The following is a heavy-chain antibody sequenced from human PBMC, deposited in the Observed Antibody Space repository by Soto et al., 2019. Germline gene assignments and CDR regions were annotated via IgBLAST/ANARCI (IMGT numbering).Heavy chain of an antibody. CDR2: FDPEDGET. Sequence: GASVKVSCKVSGYTLTELSMHWVRQAPGKGLEWMGGFDPEDGETIYAQKFQGRVTMTEDTSTDTAYMELSSLRSEDTAVYYCATGAYDYVWGSHRYPFAYWGQGTLVTVSS. J-gene: IGHJ4*02. CDR3: ATGAYDYVWGSHRYPFAY. V-gene: IGHV1-24*01. CDR1: GYTLTELS. D-gene: IGHD3-16*02.